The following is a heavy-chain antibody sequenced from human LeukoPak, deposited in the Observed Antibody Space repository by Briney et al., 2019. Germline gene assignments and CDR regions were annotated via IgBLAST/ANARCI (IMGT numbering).Heavy chain of an antibody. D-gene: IGHD2-15*01. CDR2: ISGSGGNT. J-gene: IGHJ5*02. Sequence: PGGSLRLSCAASGLTFSSYGMSWVRQAPGRGLEWVSTISGSGGNTYYADSVKGRFTISRDNSKNTLYLQMNSLRAEDTAVYYCARDKLAAGSSYNWFEHWGQGLLITVSS. CDR1: GLTFSSYG. CDR3: ARDKLAAGSSYNWFEH. V-gene: IGHV3-23*01.